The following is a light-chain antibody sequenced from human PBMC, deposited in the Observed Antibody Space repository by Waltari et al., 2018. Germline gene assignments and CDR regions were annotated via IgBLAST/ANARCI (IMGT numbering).Light chain of an antibody. CDR1: QSIVGW. V-gene: IGKV1-5*03. CDR3: QQYKSYSRT. J-gene: IGKJ1*01. Sequence: DIQMTQSPSTLSESVGDRVTITCRASQSIVGWLAWYPQKPGKSPTLLIYKASNLESGVPSRFSGSGSGTEFTLTISSLQPDDFATYYCQQYKSYSRTFGQGTKVEIK. CDR2: KAS.